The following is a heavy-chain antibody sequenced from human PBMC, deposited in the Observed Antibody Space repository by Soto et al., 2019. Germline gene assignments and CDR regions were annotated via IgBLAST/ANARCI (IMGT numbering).Heavy chain of an antibody. D-gene: IGHD6-19*01. CDR2: IIPTFGTA. CDR3: ARDASSGWWRSYYYYGMDV. J-gene: IGHJ6*02. V-gene: IGHV1-69*06. Sequence: VKVSCKASGGTFSSYAISWVRQAPGQGLEWMGGIIPTFGTANYAQKFQGRVTITADKSTSTAYMELSSLRSEDTAVYYCARDASSGWWRSYYYYGMDVWGQGTTVTVSS. CDR1: GGTFSSYA.